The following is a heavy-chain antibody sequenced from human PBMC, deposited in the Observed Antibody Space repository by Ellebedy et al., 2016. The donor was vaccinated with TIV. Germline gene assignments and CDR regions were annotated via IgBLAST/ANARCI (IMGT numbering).Heavy chain of an antibody. D-gene: IGHD3-10*01. CDR3: ARDQDEKELWFGERADAFDI. CDR1: GFTFSSYE. J-gene: IGHJ3*02. V-gene: IGHV3-48*03. CDR2: ISSSGSTI. Sequence: PGGSLRLSCAASGFTFSSYEMNWVRQAPGKGLEWVSYISSSGSTIYYADSVKGRFTISRDNAKNSLYLQMNSLRAEDTAVYYCARDQDEKELWFGERADAFDIWGQGTMVTVSS.